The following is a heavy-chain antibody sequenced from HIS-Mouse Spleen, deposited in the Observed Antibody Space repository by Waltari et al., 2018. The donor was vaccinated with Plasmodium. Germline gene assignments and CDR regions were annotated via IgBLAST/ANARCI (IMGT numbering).Heavy chain of an antibody. CDR2: IKQDGSEK. CDR3: ASSWYWYFDL. Sequence: EVQLVESGGGLVQPGGSLRLSCAASGFTSSTYWMRWVRQAPGKGLEWVANIKQDGSEKYYVDSVKGRFTISRDNAKNSLYLQMNSLRAEDTAVYYCASSWYWYFDLWGRGTLVTVSS. D-gene: IGHD6-13*01. V-gene: IGHV3-7*01. CDR1: GFTSSTYW. J-gene: IGHJ2*01.